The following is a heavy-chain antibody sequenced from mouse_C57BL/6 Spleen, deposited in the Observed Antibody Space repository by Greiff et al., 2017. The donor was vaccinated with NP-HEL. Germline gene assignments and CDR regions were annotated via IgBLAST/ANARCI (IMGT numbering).Heavy chain of an antibody. J-gene: IGHJ4*01. V-gene: IGHV1-72*01. CDR3: ARSHGYYAMDY. CDR1: GYTFTSYW. Sequence: QVQLQQPGAELVKPGASVKVSCKASGYTFTSYWMHWVKQRPGQGLEWIGRIDPNSGGTKYNEKFKSKATLTVDKPSSTAYMQLSSLTSEDSAVYYCARSHGYYAMDYWGQGTSVTVSS. CDR2: IDPNSGGT.